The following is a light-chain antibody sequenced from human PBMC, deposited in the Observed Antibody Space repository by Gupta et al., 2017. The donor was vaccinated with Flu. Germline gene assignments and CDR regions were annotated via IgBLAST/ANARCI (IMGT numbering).Light chain of an antibody. CDR2: AAS. V-gene: IGKV1-39*01. J-gene: IGKJ2*01. Sequence: DIQVTQPPSSLSASVGDRLTITCRASQSIGNSLNWYQQRPGKVPKHLIYAASNLQSGVPSRFSGSGSGTDFTLTISSLQPEDFVTYYCQQSYSAPYTFGQGTKLEIK. CDR1: QSIGNS. CDR3: QQSYSAPYT.